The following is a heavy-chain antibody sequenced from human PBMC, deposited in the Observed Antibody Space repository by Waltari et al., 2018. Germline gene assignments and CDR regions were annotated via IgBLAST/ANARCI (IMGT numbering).Heavy chain of an antibody. CDR3: AKGNERAVAGYIFQH. Sequence: EVQLLGSGGGLVQLGGSLRLPCAALGSPFGGYAWSWVRQAPGKGLEWVSAISGSGGSTYYADSVKGRFTISRDNAKNTLYLQMNSLRAEDTAVYYCAKGNERAVAGYIFQHWGQGTLVTVSS. V-gene: IGHV3-23*01. CDR1: GSPFGGYA. J-gene: IGHJ1*01. D-gene: IGHD6-19*01. CDR2: ISGSGGST.